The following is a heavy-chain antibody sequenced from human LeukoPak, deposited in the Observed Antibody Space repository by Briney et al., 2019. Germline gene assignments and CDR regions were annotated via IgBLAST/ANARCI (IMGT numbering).Heavy chain of an antibody. CDR3: ASTRGYGGYDIDY. CDR2: ISVYNGNT. CDR1: GYTFTSSD. Sequence: ASVKVSCKASGYTFTSSDFTWVRQAPGQGLEWMGWISVYNGNTNYAQKFQGRVTMTTDTSTSTVYMELRSLRSDDTAVYYCASTRGYGGYDIDYWGQGTLVTVSS. J-gene: IGHJ4*02. D-gene: IGHD5-12*01. V-gene: IGHV1-18*01.